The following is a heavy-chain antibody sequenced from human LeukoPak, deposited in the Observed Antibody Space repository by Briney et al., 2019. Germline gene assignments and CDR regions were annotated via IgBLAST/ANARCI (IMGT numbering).Heavy chain of an antibody. CDR2: INPNTGDT. Sequence: GASVKVTCKASGSTFTFTGYYIHWVRQAPGQGLEYMGGINPNTGDTVSVPKFQGRVAMTRDTSISTLYMELSSLRSDDTAVYYCAREEFRYSLKNVGDSWGQGTLVTVSS. CDR3: AREEFRYSLKNVGDS. V-gene: IGHV1-2*02. CDR1: GSTFTFTGYY. J-gene: IGHJ4*02. D-gene: IGHD2-15*01.